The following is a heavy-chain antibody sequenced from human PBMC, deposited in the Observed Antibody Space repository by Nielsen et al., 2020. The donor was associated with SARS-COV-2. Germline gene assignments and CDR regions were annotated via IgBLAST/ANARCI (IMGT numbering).Heavy chain of an antibody. Sequence: GGSLRLSCAASGFIFRSYSMIWVRQAPGKGLEWVSSISGSGTYINYADSVKGRFTISRDNAKNSLYLQMNSLRAEDTAVYFCARVPEVLNYDRYFDLWGRGTLVTVSS. V-gene: IGHV3-21*01. J-gene: IGHJ2*01. CDR1: GFIFRSYS. CDR2: ISGSGTYI. CDR3: ARVPEVLNYDRYFDL. D-gene: IGHD3-3*01.